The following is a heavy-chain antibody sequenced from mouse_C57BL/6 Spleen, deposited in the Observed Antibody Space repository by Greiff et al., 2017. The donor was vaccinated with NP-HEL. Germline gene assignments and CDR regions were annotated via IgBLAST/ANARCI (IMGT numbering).Heavy chain of an antibody. Sequence: QVQLQQSGAELMKPGASVKLSCKATGYTFTGYWIEWVKQRPGHGLEWIGEILPGSGSTNYNEKFKGKATFTADTSSNTAYMQLRSLTTEDSAIYYCARERGVFITTVVATNYFDYWGQGTTLTVSS. D-gene: IGHD1-1*01. CDR2: ILPGSGST. CDR3: ARERGVFITTVVATNYFDY. J-gene: IGHJ2*01. V-gene: IGHV1-9*01. CDR1: GYTFTGYW.